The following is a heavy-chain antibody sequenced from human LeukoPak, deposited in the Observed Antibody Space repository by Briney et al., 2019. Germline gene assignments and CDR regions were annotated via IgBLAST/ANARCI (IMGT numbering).Heavy chain of an antibody. CDR2: IIPILGIA. CDR1: GGTFSSYA. V-gene: IGHV1-69*04. J-gene: IGHJ4*02. Sequence: RASVKVSCEASGGTFSSYAISWVRQAPGQGLEWMGKIIPILGIANYAQKFQGRVTITADKSTSTAYMELSSLRSEDTAVYYCARGPWDSSGYYYPVDYWGQGTLVTVSS. D-gene: IGHD3-22*01. CDR3: ARGPWDSSGYYYPVDY.